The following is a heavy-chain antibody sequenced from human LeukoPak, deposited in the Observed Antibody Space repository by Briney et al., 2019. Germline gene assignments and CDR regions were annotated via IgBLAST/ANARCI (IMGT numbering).Heavy chain of an antibody. V-gene: IGHV4-59*01. D-gene: IGHD3-10*01. CDR2: IYYSGST. CDR1: GGSISSYY. Sequence: SETLSLTCTVSGGSISSYYWSWIRQPPGKGLEWIGYIYYSGSTNYNPSLKSRVTISVDTSKNQLSLKLSSVTAADTAVYYCARDLLGEFPLFDYWGQGTLVTVSS. J-gene: IGHJ4*02. CDR3: ARDLLGEFPLFDY.